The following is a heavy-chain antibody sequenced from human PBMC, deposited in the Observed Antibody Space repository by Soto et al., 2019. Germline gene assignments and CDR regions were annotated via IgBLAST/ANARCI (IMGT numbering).Heavy chain of an antibody. Sequence: QVQLVESGGGVVQPGRSLRLSCAASGFTFSSYAMHWVRQAPGKGLEWVAVISYDGSNKYYADSVKGRFTISRDNSKNPLYLPMNSLRAEDTAVYYCARDPMGRYYGSASYYFDYWGQGTLVTVSS. V-gene: IGHV3-30-3*01. J-gene: IGHJ4*02. CDR3: ARDPMGRYYGSASYYFDY. D-gene: IGHD3-10*01. CDR1: GFTFSSYA. CDR2: ISYDGSNK.